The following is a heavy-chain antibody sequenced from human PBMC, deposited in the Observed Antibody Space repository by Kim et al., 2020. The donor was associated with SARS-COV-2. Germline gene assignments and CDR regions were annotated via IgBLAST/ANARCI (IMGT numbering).Heavy chain of an antibody. V-gene: IGHV3-23*01. CDR3: APRDTYSSSSYYYYYGMDV. D-gene: IGHD6-6*01. Sequence: GGSLRLSCAASGFTFSSYAMSWVRQAPGKGLEWVSAIIGSGGSTYYADSVKGRFTISRDNSKNTLYLQMNSLRAEDTAVYYCAPRDTYSSSSYYYYYGMDVWVQGTTVTVSS. CDR2: IIGSGGST. CDR1: GFTFSSYA. J-gene: IGHJ6*02.